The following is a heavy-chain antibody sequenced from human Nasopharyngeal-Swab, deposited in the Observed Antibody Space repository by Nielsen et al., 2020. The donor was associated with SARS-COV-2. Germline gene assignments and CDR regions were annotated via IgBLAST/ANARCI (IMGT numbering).Heavy chain of an antibody. CDR1: GFSLSSYW. J-gene: IGHJ4*02. D-gene: IGHD3-10*02. CDR2: ISSSGSTI. CDR3: ATAGVSVRSYYFDY. V-gene: IGHV3-11*04. Sequence: GESLKISCAASGFSLSSYWMSWIRQAPGKGLEWVSYISSSGSTIYYADSVKGRFTISRDNAKNSLYLQMNSLRAEDTAVYYCATAGVSVRSYYFDYWGQGTLVTVSS.